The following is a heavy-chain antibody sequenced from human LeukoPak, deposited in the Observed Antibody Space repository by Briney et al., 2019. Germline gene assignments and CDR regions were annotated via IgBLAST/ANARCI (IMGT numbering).Heavy chain of an antibody. CDR3: ARQFYDSSGYYFTPSDY. CDR2: IKHDGSKE. J-gene: IGHJ4*02. D-gene: IGHD3-22*01. CDR1: GFTFSNYW. Sequence: GGSLRLSCATSGFTFSNYWMTWVRQAPGKGLEWMANIKHDGSKEFYVDSVKGRFTISRDNAKNSLYLQMNSLRAEDTAVYYCARQFYDSSGYYFTPSDYWGQGTLVTVSS. V-gene: IGHV3-7*01.